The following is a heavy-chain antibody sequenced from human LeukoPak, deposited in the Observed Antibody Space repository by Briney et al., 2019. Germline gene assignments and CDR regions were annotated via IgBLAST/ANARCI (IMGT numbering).Heavy chain of an antibody. CDR1: GYTFTGYY. Sequence: ASVKVPCKASGYTFTGYYMHWVRQAPGQGLEWMGIISPSGDYTRYAQKLQGRVSMTLDTSTSTVYMELNSLESEDTAMYYCARDNSGWSVDYWGQGTLVTVTS. CDR3: ARDNSGWSVDY. V-gene: IGHV1-46*04. D-gene: IGHD6-19*01. J-gene: IGHJ4*02. CDR2: ISPSGDYT.